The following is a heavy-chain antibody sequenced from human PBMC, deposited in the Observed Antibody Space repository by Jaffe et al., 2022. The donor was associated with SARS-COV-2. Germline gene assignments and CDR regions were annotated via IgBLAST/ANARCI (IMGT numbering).Heavy chain of an antibody. CDR2: INWNSDNI. J-gene: IGHJ4*02. Sequence: DVQLVESGGDLVQPGRSLRLYCVASGFIFDDYGMHWVRQAPGKGLEWVSSINWNSDNIAYADSVKGRFTISRDNARNSLYLQMNSLRVDDTAFYYCAKDRGDSGYDWWEGGFDYWGQGTLVTVSS. D-gene: IGHD5-12*01. V-gene: IGHV3-9*01. CDR3: AKDRGDSGYDWWEGGFDY. CDR1: GFIFDDYG.